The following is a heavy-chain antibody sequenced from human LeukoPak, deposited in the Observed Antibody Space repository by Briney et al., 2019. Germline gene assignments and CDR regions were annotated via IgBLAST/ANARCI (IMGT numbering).Heavy chain of an antibody. CDR3: ARESYRRFDY. V-gene: IGHV3-30*03. J-gene: IGHJ4*02. Sequence: GGSLRLSCAASGFTFRNYGMHWIRQAPGKGLEWVGVATIDERSVFCADSVKGRFTISRDNAKNSLYLQMNSLRAEDTAVYYCARESYRRFDYWGQGTLVTVSS. CDR1: GFTFRNYG. CDR2: ATIDERSV. D-gene: IGHD1-14*01.